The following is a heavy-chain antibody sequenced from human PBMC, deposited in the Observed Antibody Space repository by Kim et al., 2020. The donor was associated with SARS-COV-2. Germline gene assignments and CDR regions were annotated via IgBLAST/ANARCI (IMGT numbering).Heavy chain of an antibody. CDR2: INHSGST. CDR1: GGSFSGYY. D-gene: IGHD3-3*01. V-gene: IGHV4-34*01. CDR3: ARGYYDFWSGQNPDFDY. Sequence: SETLSLTCAVYGGSFSGYYWSWIRQPPGKGLEWIGEINHSGSTNYNPSLKSRVTISVDTSKNQFSLKLSSVTAADTAVYYCARGYYDFWSGQNPDFDYWGQGTLVTVSS. J-gene: IGHJ4*02.